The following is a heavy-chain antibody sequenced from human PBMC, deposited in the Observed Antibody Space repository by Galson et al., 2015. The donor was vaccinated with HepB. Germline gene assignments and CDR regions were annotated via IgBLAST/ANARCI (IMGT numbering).Heavy chain of an antibody. D-gene: IGHD2-21*02. V-gene: IGHV3-21*01. J-gene: IGHJ4*02. CDR2: ISSSSSYI. CDR1: GFTFSSYS. Sequence: SLRLSCAASGFTFSSYSMNWVRQAPGKGLEWVSSISSSSSYIYYADSVKGRFTISRDNAKNSLYLQMNSLRAEDTAVYYCARGYERCVGGDCYPDYWGQGTLVTVSS. CDR3: ARGYERCVGGDCYPDY.